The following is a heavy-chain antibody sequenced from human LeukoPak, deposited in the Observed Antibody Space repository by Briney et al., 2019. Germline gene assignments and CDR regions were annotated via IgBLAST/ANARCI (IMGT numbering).Heavy chain of an antibody. J-gene: IGHJ5*02. Sequence: KPSETLSLTRTVSGGSIRSYYWSWIRQPPGKGLEWIGYIYYSGSTKYNPSLKSRVTVSVDTSKNQLSLKLISVTAADTAVYYCARVVDEHQLQTGWFDPWGQGTLVTVSS. CDR2: IYYSGST. V-gene: IGHV4-59*08. D-gene: IGHD6-13*01. CDR3: ARVVDEHQLQTGWFDP. CDR1: GGSIRSYY.